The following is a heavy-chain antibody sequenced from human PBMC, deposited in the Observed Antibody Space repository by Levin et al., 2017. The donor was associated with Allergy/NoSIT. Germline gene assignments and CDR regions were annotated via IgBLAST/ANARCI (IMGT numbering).Heavy chain of an antibody. CDR2: IYYSGST. CDR3: ARGGEQYQLLYPYYYYGMDG. Sequence: RTGGSLRLSCTVSGGSISSYYWSWIRQPPGKGLEWIGYIYYSGSTNYNPSLKSRVTISVDTSKNQFSLKLSSVTAADTAVYYCARGGEQYQLLYPYYYYGMDGWGQGTTVTVSS. J-gene: IGHJ6*02. D-gene: IGHD2-2*02. CDR1: GGSISSYY. V-gene: IGHV4-59*01.